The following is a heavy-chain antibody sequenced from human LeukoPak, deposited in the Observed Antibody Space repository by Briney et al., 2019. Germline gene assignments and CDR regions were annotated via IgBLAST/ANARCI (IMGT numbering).Heavy chain of an antibody. J-gene: IGHJ6*02. Sequence: ASVKVSCKASGYTFTSYCMHWVRQAPGQGLEWMGIINPSGGSTSYAQKFQGRVTMTRDTSTSTVYMELSSLRSEDTAVYYCARVLVAGSYYYYGMDVWGQGTTVTASS. CDR1: GYTFTSYC. CDR3: ARVLVAGSYYYYGMDV. CDR2: INPSGGST. D-gene: IGHD6-19*01. V-gene: IGHV1-46*01.